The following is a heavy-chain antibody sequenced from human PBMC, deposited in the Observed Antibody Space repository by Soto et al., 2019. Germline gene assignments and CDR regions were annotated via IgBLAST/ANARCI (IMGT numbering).Heavy chain of an antibody. Sequence: QVQLQQWGAGLVKPSETLSLSCAVYGQSFSGHSWAWIRQPPGKGLEWIGEINESGSTYYNPSLKSRVTISTDTCKNQFSMKRTSVSAADTAAYFCARGCVIVALTSELEDVNYDYWGQGTLVNVSS. D-gene: IGHD1-1*01. CDR3: ARGCVIVALTSELEDVNYDY. CDR1: GQSFSGHS. J-gene: IGHJ4*02. V-gene: IGHV4-34*01. CDR2: INESGST.